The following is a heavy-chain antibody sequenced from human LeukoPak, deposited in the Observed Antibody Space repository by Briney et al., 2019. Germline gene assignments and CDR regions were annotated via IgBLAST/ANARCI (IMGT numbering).Heavy chain of an antibody. V-gene: IGHV5-51*01. CDR3: ARYNAGSLDF. CDR1: EYSFSTNW. CDR2: IYPGDSQS. J-gene: IGHJ4*02. D-gene: IGHD3-10*01. Sequence: GESLKISCKAYEYSFSTNWIGWVRQMPGKGLEWMGLIYPGDSQSKYSPSFQGHVTFSADTSRNTAYPQWNSLKASDTAMYYCARYNAGSLDFWGQGTMIYVSS.